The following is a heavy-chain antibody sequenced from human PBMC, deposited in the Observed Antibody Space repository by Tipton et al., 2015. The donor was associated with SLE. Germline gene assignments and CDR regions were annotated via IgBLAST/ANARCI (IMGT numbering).Heavy chain of an antibody. J-gene: IGHJ4*02. CDR3: AKGPCDIVTGYQRAPFDN. D-gene: IGHD3-9*01. CDR2: IKPDGSEK. Sequence: SLRLSCAASGFSFSSYAMSWVRQAPGKGLQWLANIKPDGSEKNYVDSVKGRFTISRDNAKKSLYLQMNSLRAEGTALYYCAKGPCDIVTGYQRAPFDNWGQGTLVTVSS. V-gene: IGHV3-7*03. CDR1: GFSFSSYA.